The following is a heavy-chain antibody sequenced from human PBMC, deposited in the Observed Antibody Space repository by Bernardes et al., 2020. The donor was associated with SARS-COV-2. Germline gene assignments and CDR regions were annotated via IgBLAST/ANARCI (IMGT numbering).Heavy chain of an antibody. J-gene: IGHJ6*03. Sequence: SETLCLTCTVSGGSISSYYWSWIRQPPGKGLEWIGYIYYSGSTNYNPSLKSRVTISVDTSKNQFSLKLSSVTAADTAVYYCARLGGGYSYGPENYYYYMDVWGKGTTVTVSS. V-gene: IGHV4-59*08. CDR3: ARLGGGYSYGPENYYYYMDV. D-gene: IGHD5-18*01. CDR1: GGSISSYY. CDR2: IYYSGST.